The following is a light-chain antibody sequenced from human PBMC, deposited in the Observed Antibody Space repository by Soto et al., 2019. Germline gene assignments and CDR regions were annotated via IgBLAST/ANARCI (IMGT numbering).Light chain of an antibody. V-gene: IGLV1-44*01. J-gene: IGLJ1*01. Sequence: QSVLTQPPSASGTPGQRATIPSSGSSSNIGSNTVNWYQQLPGTAPKLLIYSNNQRPSGVPDRFSGSKSGTSASLAISGLQSEDEADYYCAAWDDSLNGFYVFGTGTKVTVL. CDR2: SNN. CDR1: SSNIGSNT. CDR3: AAWDDSLNGFYV.